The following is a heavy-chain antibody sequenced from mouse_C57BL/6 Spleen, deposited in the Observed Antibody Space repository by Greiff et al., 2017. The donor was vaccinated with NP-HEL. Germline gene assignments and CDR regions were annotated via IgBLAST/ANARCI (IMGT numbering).Heavy chain of an antibody. CDR3: ARYTYGNYPYYYAMDY. D-gene: IGHD2-1*01. Sequence: EVKLMESGGGLVQPGGSLSLSCAASGFTFTDYYMSWVRQPPGKALEWLGFIRNKANGYTTEYSASVKGRFTISRDNSQSILYLQMNALRAEDSATYYCARYTYGNYPYYYAMDYWGQGTSVTVSS. V-gene: IGHV7-3*01. CDR1: GFTFTDYY. J-gene: IGHJ4*01. CDR2: IRNKANGYTT.